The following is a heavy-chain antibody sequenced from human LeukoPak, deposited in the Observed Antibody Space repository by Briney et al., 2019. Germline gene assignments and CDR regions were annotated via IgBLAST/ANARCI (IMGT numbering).Heavy chain of an antibody. CDR3: SREFPFCGADCFSGVFDI. Sequence: ASVKVSCKASGYTFTSYYMHWVRQAPGQGLEWMGIINPSGGSTSYAQKFQGRVTMTRDTSTSTVYMELRSLRSDDTAVYYCSREFPFCGADCFSGVFDIWGQGTMVTVS. D-gene: IGHD2-21*02. V-gene: IGHV1-46*01. CDR1: GYTFTSYY. CDR2: INPSGGST. J-gene: IGHJ3*02.